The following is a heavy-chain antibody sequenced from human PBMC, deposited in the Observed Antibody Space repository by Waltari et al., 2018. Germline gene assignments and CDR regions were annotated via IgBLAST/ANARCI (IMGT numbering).Heavy chain of an antibody. D-gene: IGHD1-7*01. CDR1: GDSLGTHF. CDR2: VQSSGST. V-gene: IGHV4-59*11. CDR3: ARALWRVGTRGDFFDI. J-gene: IGHJ3*02. Sequence: QVQLRESGPGLVKSSETLSLPCSVSGDSLGTHFWSWIRQSPGKGLEWIGYVQSSGSTDYNPSFRGRVTMSADASKNQFSLTLKSLTAADTATYFCARALWRVGTRGDFFDIWGRGTTVTVS.